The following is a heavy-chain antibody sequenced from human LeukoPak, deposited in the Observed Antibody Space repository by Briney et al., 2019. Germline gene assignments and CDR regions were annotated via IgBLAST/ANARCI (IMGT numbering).Heavy chain of an antibody. J-gene: IGHJ4*02. D-gene: IGHD1-26*01. CDR3: AKDQGVGAIFDY. CDR1: GFTFSSYG. V-gene: IGHV3-23*01. CDR2: TSGNGGGT. Sequence: PTGGSLRLSCAASGFTFSSYGMHWVRQAPGRGLEWVSTTSGNGGGTYYADSVRGRFTISRDNSNNTLYLLMDSLRAEDTAIYYCAKDQGVGAIFDYWGQGTLVSVSS.